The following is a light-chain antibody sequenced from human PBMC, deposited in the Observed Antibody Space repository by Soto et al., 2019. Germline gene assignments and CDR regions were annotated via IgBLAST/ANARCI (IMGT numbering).Light chain of an antibody. CDR2: DAS. J-gene: IGKJ1*01. Sequence: ETVLTQSPGTLSLSPGGRATLSCRASQSLRNNYVAWYQQRPGQAPRLLIYDASSRATGIPSRFSGSGSGTDFILSISRLEPEDFAMYYCQQYDNSPWTFGQGTKVDI. V-gene: IGKV3-20*01. CDR3: QQYDNSPWT. CDR1: QSLRNNY.